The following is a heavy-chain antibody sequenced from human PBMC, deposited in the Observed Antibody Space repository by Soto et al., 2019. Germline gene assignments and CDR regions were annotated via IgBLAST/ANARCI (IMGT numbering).Heavy chain of an antibody. V-gene: IGHV4-39*01. CDR3: ASSPARGYGGNDFCY. CDR2: IHYSGTT. Sequence: QLQLQESGPGLVKPSETLSLTCTVSGGSISSDAYYWGWVRQPPGKGLEWIGSIHYSGTTYYNPCRSICVTTSGQPSNNQSSRKVSPASTGHAVVYSSASSPARGYGGNDFCYWGQGTLVIFSS. D-gene: IGHD5-12*01. J-gene: IGHJ4*02. CDR1: GGSISSDAYY.